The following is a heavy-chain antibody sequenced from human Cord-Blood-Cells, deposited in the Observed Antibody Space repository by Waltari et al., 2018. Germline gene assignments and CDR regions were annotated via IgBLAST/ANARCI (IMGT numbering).Heavy chain of an antibody. CDR3: ARALGYCSSTSCLPYYYYYYMDV. D-gene: IGHD2-2*01. CDR2: IYYSGST. J-gene: IGHJ6*03. Sequence: QLHLQESGPGLVKPSETLSLTCTVSGGSIGSSSYYWGWIRQPPWKGLEWIGSIYYSGSTYYNPSLKSRVTISVDTSKNQFSLKLSPVTAADTAVYYCARALGYCSSTSCLPYYYYYYMDVWGKGTTVTVSS. V-gene: IGHV4-39*01. CDR1: GGSIGSSSYY.